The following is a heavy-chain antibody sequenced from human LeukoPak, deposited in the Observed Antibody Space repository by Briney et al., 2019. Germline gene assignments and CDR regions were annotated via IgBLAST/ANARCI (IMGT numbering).Heavy chain of an antibody. CDR3: ARDCHDTYYYDSSGYYSYFDY. D-gene: IGHD3-22*01. CDR2: ISAYNGNT. CDR1: GYTFTSYG. Sequence: ASVKVSCKASGYTFTSYGISWVRQAPGQGLEWMGWISAYNGNTNYAQKPQGRVTMTTDTSTSTAYMELRSLRSDGTAVYYCARDCHDTYYYDSSGYYSYFDYWGQGTLVTVSS. V-gene: IGHV1-18*01. J-gene: IGHJ4*02.